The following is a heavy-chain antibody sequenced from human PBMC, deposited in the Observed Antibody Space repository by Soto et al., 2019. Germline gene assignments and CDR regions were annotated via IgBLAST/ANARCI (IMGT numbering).Heavy chain of an antibody. CDR1: GYTFTSYG. CDR2: ISAYNGNT. V-gene: IGHV1-18*01. Sequence: ASVKVSCKASGYTFTSYGISWVRQAPGQGLEWMGWISAYNGNTNYAQKLQGRVTMTTDTSTSTAYMELRSLRSDDTAVYYCATAPYCSSWTTSDYYYHYGMAFWGQGSSVTVSS. J-gene: IGHJ6*02. CDR3: ATAPYCSSWTTSDYYYHYGMAF. D-gene: IGHD6-13*01.